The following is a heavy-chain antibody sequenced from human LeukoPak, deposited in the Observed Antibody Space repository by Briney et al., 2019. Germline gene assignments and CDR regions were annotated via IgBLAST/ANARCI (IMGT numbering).Heavy chain of an antibody. CDR1: GYTFTSYD. J-gene: IGHJ3*02. Sequence: ASVKVSCKASGYTFTSYDINWVRQATGQGLEWMGWMNPNSGNTGYAQKFQGRVTITRNTSISTASMELSSLRSEDTAVYYCARDGSSGFRDAFDIWGQGTMVTVSS. CDR2: MNPNSGNT. CDR3: ARDGSSGFRDAFDI. V-gene: IGHV1-8*03. D-gene: IGHD6-19*01.